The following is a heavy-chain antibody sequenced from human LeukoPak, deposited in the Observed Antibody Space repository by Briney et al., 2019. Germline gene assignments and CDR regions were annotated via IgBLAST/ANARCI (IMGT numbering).Heavy chain of an antibody. CDR1: GFTFSSYS. J-gene: IGHJ4*02. V-gene: IGHV3-23*01. Sequence: GGSLRLSCAASGFTFSSYSMNWVRQAPGKGLEWVSGISGSGGSRFYTDSVKGRFTISRDNYRNTLYVQMKSLRAEDTALYYCAKEGQTVAGNGYFDYWGQGTLVTVSS. CDR2: ISGSGGSR. D-gene: IGHD6-19*01. CDR3: AKEGQTVAGNGYFDY.